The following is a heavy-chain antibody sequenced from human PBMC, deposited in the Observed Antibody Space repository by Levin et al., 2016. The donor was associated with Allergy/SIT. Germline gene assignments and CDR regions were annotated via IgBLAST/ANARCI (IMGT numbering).Heavy chain of an antibody. CDR2: ISSSSSYT. CDR3: AREKSEVRGVMQFCAFDI. CDR1: GFTFSDYY. J-gene: IGHJ3*02. Sequence: GESLKISCAASGFTFSDYYMSWIRQAPGKGLEWVSYISSSSSYTNYADSVKGRFTISRDNAKNSLYLQMNSLRAEDTAVYYCAREKSEVRGVMQFCAFDIWGQGTMVTVSS. V-gene: IGHV3-11*06. D-gene: IGHD3-10*01.